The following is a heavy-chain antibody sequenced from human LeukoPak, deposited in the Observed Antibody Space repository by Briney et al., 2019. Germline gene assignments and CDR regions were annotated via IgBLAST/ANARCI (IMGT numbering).Heavy chain of an antibody. CDR2: VYDSGNT. V-gene: IGHV4-39*01. J-gene: IGHJ4*02. Sequence: PSETLSLACTVSGASISTSGYYWGWIRQPPGKGLEWIGTVYDSGNTYYSPSLRSRVTISVDTSKNQFSLILTSVTAADTAVYYCARAFADTLVGRPYDSWGQGTLVTVSS. CDR1: GASISTSGYY. D-gene: IGHD2-15*01. CDR3: ARAFADTLVGRPYDS.